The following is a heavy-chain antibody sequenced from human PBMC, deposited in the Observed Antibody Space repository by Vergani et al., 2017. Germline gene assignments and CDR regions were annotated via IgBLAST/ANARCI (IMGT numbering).Heavy chain of an antibody. V-gene: IGHV1-2*02. Sequence: QVQLVQSGAAVTKPGSSVKVSSKASGGTFSSYAISWVRQAPGQGLEWMGGINPNSGGTNYAQKFQGRVTMTRDTSISTAYMELSRLRSDDTAVYYCARAAYSGSRWGQGTLVTVSS. CDR1: GGTFSSYA. D-gene: IGHD1-26*01. CDR2: INPNSGGT. CDR3: ARAAYSGSR. J-gene: IGHJ4*02.